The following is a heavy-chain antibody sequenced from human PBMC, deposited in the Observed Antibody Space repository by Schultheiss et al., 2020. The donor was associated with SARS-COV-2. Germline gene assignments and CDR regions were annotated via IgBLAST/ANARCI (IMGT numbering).Heavy chain of an antibody. J-gene: IGHJ3*02. CDR2: IYYSGST. CDR3: ARARLGGGIAFDI. V-gene: IGHV4-59*01. CDR1: GGSFSGYY. D-gene: IGHD3-16*01. Sequence: SETLSLTCAVYGGSFSGYYWSWIRQPPGKGLEWIGYIYYSGSTNYNPSLKSRVTISVDTSKNQFSLKLSSVTAADTAVYYCARARLGGGIAFDIWGQGTMVTVSS.